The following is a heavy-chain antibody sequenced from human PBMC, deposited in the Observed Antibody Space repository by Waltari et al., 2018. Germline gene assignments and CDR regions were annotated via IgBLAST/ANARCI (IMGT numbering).Heavy chain of an antibody. V-gene: IGHV3-11*01. CDR2: ISSSGDDV. CDR3: ARGAPFDP. CDR1: GFTFSDFY. Sequence: QVQLVESGGGLVKPGASLRLSCAASGFTFSDFYMSWIRQTPGKGLEWMSYISSSGDDVYYADSVKGRFTFARDNAKNSLYLQMTSLRPEDTAVYYCARGAPFDPWGQGTLVIVSS. J-gene: IGHJ5*02.